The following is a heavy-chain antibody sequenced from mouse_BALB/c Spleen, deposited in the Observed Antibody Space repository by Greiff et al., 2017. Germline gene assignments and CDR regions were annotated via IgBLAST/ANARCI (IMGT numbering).Heavy chain of an antibody. CDR2: ISSGGSYT. CDR3: TRDPGYFDV. Sequence: EVKVVESGGGLVKPGGSLKLSCAASGFTFSSYTMSWVRQTPEKRLEWVATISSGGSYTYYPDSVKGRFTISRDNAKNTLYLQMSSLKSEDTAMYYCTRDPGYFDVWGAGTTVTVSS. J-gene: IGHJ1*01. V-gene: IGHV5-6-4*01. CDR1: GFTFSSYT.